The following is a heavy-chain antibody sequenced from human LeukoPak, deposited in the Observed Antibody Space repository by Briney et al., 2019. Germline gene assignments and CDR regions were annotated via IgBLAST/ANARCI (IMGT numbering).Heavy chain of an antibody. J-gene: IGHJ5*02. V-gene: IGHV1-8*01. CDR2: MNPNSGNT. Sequence: ASVKVSCKASGYTFTSYDINWVRQATGQGLEWMGWMNPNSGNTGYAQKFQGRVTMTRNTSISTAYMELSSLRSEDTAVYYCARGGDILTGYYSWFDPWGQGTLVTVSS. D-gene: IGHD3-9*01. CDR3: ARGGDILTGYYSWFDP. CDR1: GYTFTSYD.